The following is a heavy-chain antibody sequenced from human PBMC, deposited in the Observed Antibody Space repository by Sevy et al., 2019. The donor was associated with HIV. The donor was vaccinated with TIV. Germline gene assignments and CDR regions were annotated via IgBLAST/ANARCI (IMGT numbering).Heavy chain of an antibody. Sequence: GGSLRLSCAASGFDFSTYWMHWVRQAPGKGLVWVSRIMGDGSRRSHADSVKGRFTISRDNAKNTLYLQMNSLRAEDTALYFCARDPFGVYYFDHWGPGTLVTVSS. J-gene: IGHJ4*02. V-gene: IGHV3-74*01. CDR1: GFDFSTYW. CDR2: IMGDGSRR. CDR3: ARDPFGVYYFDH. D-gene: IGHD3-16*01.